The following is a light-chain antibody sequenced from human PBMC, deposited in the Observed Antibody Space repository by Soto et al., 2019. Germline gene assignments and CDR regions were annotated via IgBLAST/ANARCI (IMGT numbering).Light chain of an antibody. V-gene: IGLV6-57*01. CDR1: SGSIGSSY. Sequence: NFKLTQPHSVSESPGKTVTISCTRSSGSIGSSYVQWYQQRPGSSPTTVIFEDNQRPTGVPVRFSGSIDSSSNSASLVISGLRTEDEADYYCQSYDTSNPLVFGGGTQLTVL. J-gene: IGLJ7*01. CDR2: EDN. CDR3: QSYDTSNPLV.